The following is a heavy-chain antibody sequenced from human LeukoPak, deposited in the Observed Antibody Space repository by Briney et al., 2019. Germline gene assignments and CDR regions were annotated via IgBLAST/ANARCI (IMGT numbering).Heavy chain of an antibody. CDR2: IYYSGTT. J-gene: IGHJ4*02. D-gene: IGHD1-26*01. CDR1: GDSISSYY. V-gene: IGHV4-59*01. Sequence: SETLSLTCTVSGDSISSYYWTWIRQPPGKGLEWIGYIYYSGTTNYNPPLKSRVTISVDTSKNQFSLKLSSVTAADTAVYYCASGRPLGFDYWGQGTLVTVSS. CDR3: ASGRPLGFDY.